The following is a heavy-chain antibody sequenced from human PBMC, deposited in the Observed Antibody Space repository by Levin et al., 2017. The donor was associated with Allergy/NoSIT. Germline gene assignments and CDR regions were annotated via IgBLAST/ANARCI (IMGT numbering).Heavy chain of an antibody. CDR2: INSDGSST. V-gene: IGHV3-74*01. Sequence: GESLKISCAASGFTFSSYWMHWVRQAPGKGLVWVSRINSDGSSTSYADSVKGRFTISRDNAENTLYLQMNSLRAEDTAVYYCARATYYDFWSGYYTAAIGISPWGQGTLVTVSS. CDR3: ARATYYDFWSGYYTAAIGISP. J-gene: IGHJ5*02. CDR1: GFTFSSYW. D-gene: IGHD3-3*01.